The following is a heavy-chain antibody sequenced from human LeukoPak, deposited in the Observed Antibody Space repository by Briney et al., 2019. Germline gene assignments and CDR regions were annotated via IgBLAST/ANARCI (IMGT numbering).Heavy chain of an antibody. CDR2: INHSGST. CDR3: ARRGISRDYGGKSPRGYYYYMDV. CDR1: GGSFSGYY. V-gene: IGHV4-34*01. D-gene: IGHD4-23*01. Sequence: PSGTLSLTCAVSGGSFSGYYWSWIRQPPGKGLEWIGEINHSGSTNYNPSLKSRVTISVDTSKNQFSLKLSSVTAADTAVYYCARRGISRDYGGKSPRGYYYYMDVWGKGTTVTVSS. J-gene: IGHJ6*03.